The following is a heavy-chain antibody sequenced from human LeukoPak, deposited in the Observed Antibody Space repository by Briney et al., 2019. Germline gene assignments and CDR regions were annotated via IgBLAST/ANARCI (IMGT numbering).Heavy chain of an antibody. Sequence: SETLSLTCTVSGGSMTGYYWSWIRQPPGKGLEWIGYIYYSGSTNYNPSLKSRVTISVDTSKNQFSLKLSSVTAADTAVYYCARSSKRWLIQRSEYFQHWGQGTLVTVSS. J-gene: IGHJ1*01. CDR3: ARSSKRWLIQRSEYFQH. CDR2: IYYSGST. CDR1: GGSMTGYY. D-gene: IGHD5-24*01. V-gene: IGHV4-59*01.